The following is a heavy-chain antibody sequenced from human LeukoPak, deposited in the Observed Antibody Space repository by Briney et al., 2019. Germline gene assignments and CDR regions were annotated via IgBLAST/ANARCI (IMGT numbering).Heavy chain of an antibody. Sequence: GASLRLSCAASGFTFSSYAMGWVRLAPGKGLEWVSLISGSGDNSYYADSVKGRFTISRDNSKNTLYLQMSSLRAEDTALYYCAKCLGAGTNYYFAHWGQGTLVTVSS. CDR3: AKCLGAGTNYYFAH. V-gene: IGHV3-23*01. J-gene: IGHJ4*02. CDR1: GFTFSSYA. CDR2: ISGSGDNS. D-gene: IGHD4/OR15-4a*01.